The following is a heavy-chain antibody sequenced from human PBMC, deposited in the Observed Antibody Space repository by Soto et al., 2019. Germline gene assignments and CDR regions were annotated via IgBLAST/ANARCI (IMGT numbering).Heavy chain of an antibody. J-gene: IGHJ4*02. CDR3: ARGRRYDFWSGSYTGWGRY. CDR2: INHSGST. Sequence: PSETLSLTCAVYGGSFSGYYWSWIRQPPGKGLEWIGEINHSGSTNYNPSLKSRVTISVDTSKNQFSLKLSSVTAADTAVYYCARGRRYDFWSGSYTGWGRYWGQGTLVTVSS. CDR1: GGSFSGYY. D-gene: IGHD3-3*01. V-gene: IGHV4-34*01.